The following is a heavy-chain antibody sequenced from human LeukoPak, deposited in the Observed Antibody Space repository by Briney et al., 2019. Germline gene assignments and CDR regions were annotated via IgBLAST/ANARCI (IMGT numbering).Heavy chain of an antibody. CDR2: ISGRTGGT. Sequence: QPGGSLRLSCAASGFTFTTNAMSWVRQAPGKGLEWVSAISGRTGGTYYADSVKGRFTISRDNSKSTLYLQMNSLRAEDTAVYYCAREAFSGSGPAGGMDVWGQGTTVTVSS. D-gene: IGHD3-10*01. V-gene: IGHV3-23*01. J-gene: IGHJ6*02. CDR1: GFTFTTNA. CDR3: AREAFSGSGPAGGMDV.